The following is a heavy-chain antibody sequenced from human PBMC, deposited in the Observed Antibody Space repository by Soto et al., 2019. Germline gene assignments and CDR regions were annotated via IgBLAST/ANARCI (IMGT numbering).Heavy chain of an antibody. V-gene: IGHV3-30-3*01. Sequence: GGSLRLSCAASGFTFSSYAMHWVRQAPGKGLEWVAVISYDGSNKYYADSVKGRFTISRDNSKNTLYLQMNSLRAEDTAVYYCARVSLEGRDGYNSPFDYWGQGTLVTVAS. D-gene: IGHD5-12*01. CDR1: GFTFSSYA. CDR3: ARVSLEGRDGYNSPFDY. CDR2: ISYDGSNK. J-gene: IGHJ4*02.